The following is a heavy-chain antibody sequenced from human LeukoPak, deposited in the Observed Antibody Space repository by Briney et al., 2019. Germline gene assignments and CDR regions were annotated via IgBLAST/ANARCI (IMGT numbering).Heavy chain of an antibody. CDR3: ARDFPYQLLPNWFDP. D-gene: IGHD2-2*01. V-gene: IGHV4-38-2*02. J-gene: IGHJ5*02. CDR2: IYHSGST. Sequence: SETLSLTCXVSGYSISSGYYWGWIRQSPGKGLEWIGSIYHSGSTYYNPSLKSRVTISVDTSKNQFSLKLSSVTAADTAVYYCARDFPYQLLPNWFDPWGQGTLVTVSS. CDR1: GYSISSGYY.